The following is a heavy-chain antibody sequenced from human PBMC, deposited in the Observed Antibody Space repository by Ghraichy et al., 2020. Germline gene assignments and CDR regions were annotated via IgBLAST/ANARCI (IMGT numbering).Heavy chain of an antibody. CDR2: ISAYDGDT. D-gene: IGHD3-3*01. V-gene: IGHV1-18*01. CDR1: GYTFTSYG. Sequence: ASVKVSCKASGYTFTSYGISWVRQAPGQGLEWMGWISAYDGDTKYTQNLQGRVTMTTDTSTSTAYMELRSLRSDDTAVYYCARNYDFWSGNDHWGQGTPVTVSS. J-gene: IGHJ5*02. CDR3: ARNYDFWSGNDH.